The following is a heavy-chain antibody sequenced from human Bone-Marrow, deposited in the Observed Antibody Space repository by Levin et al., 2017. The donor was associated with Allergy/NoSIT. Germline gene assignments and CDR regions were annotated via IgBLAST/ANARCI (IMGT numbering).Heavy chain of an antibody. Sequence: PGGSLRLSCAASGFTFSDYYMSWIRQAPGKGLEWVSHISRSSSDTDYADSVEGRFSISRDNAKNSLYLQMNSLRVEDTAVSYCARARGGDRYGYLARNTAPADYYYLDVWGKGTTVSVSS. J-gene: IGHJ6*03. CDR2: ISRSSSDT. D-gene: IGHD5-18*01. CDR3: ARARGGDRYGYLARNTAPADYYYLDV. CDR1: GFTFSDYY. V-gene: IGHV3-11*05.